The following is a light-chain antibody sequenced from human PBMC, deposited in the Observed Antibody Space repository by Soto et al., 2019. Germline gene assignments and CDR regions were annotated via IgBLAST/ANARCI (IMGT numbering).Light chain of an antibody. CDR1: QSVTSSC. Sequence: EIVLTQSPGTLSLSPGEGATLSCRASQSVTSSCLAWYQQKPGQAPRLLISGASRRYTGIPDRFSGSESGTDFTLTITRLEPEDFAVYYCQQYGSSPYTFGQGTKLEIK. CDR2: GAS. J-gene: IGKJ2*01. CDR3: QQYGSSPYT. V-gene: IGKV3-20*01.